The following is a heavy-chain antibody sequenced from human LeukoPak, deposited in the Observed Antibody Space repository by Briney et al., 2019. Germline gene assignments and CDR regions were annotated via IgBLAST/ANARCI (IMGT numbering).Heavy chain of an antibody. D-gene: IGHD6-13*01. Sequence: PGGSLRLSCAASGFTFSSNYMSWVRQAPGKGLEWVSVIYSGGSTYYADSVKGRFTISRDNSKNTLYLQMNSLRAEDTAVYYCARVGGAAAHDAFDIWGQGTMVTVSS. CDR2: IYSGGST. V-gene: IGHV3-53*01. J-gene: IGHJ3*02. CDR3: ARVGGAAAHDAFDI. CDR1: GFTFSSNY.